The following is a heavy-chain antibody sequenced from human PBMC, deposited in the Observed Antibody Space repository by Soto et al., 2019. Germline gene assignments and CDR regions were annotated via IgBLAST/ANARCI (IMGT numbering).Heavy chain of an antibody. CDR2: IYYSGST. CDR1: GGSISSGGYY. CDR3: ARTIAVAEGGMDV. V-gene: IGHV4-31*03. D-gene: IGHD6-19*01. J-gene: IGHJ6*02. Sequence: QVQLQESGPGLVKPSQTLSLTCTVSGGSISSGGYYWSWIRQHPGKGLEWIGYIYYSGSTYYNPALKSRVTISVDTSKNQFSLKPSSVTAADTAVYYCARTIAVAEGGMDVWGQGTTVTVSS.